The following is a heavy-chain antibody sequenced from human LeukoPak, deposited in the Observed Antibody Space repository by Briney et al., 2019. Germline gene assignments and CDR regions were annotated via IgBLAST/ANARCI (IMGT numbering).Heavy chain of an antibody. CDR1: GFTFSSYG. CDR3: AKRALDIVVVPAAPYYFDY. Sequence: GGSLRLSCAASGFTFSSYGMHWVRQAPGKGLEWVAVISYDGSNKYYADSVKGRFTISRDNSKNTLYLQMNSLRAEDTAVYYCAKRALDIVVVPAAPYYFDYWGQGTLVTVSS. D-gene: IGHD2-2*01. J-gene: IGHJ4*02. CDR2: ISYDGSNK. V-gene: IGHV3-30*18.